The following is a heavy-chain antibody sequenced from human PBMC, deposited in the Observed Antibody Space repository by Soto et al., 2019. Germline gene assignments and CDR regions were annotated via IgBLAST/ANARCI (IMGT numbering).Heavy chain of an antibody. CDR1: VFTFISYA. Sequence: PGGSLRLSCASSVFTFISYAMSWVRQAPGKGLEWVSAISGSGGSTYYADSVKGRFTISRDNSKNTLYLQMNSLRAEDTAVYYCASPVLRYFDWSEDYWGQGTLVTVSS. CDR2: ISGSGGST. J-gene: IGHJ4*02. D-gene: IGHD3-9*01. V-gene: IGHV3-23*01. CDR3: ASPVLRYFDWSEDY.